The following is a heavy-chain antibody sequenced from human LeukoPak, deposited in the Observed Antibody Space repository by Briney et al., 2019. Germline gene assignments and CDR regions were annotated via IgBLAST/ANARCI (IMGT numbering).Heavy chain of an antibody. Sequence: SETLSLTCAVYGGSFSGYYWSWIRQPPGKGLEWIGEINHSGSTNYNPSLKSRVTISVDTSKNQFSLKLSSVTAADTAVYYCARGSGSRVGKYYFDYWGQGTLVTVSS. CDR3: ARGSGSRVGKYYFDY. CDR1: GGSFSGYY. D-gene: IGHD1-26*01. V-gene: IGHV4-34*01. CDR2: INHSGST. J-gene: IGHJ4*02.